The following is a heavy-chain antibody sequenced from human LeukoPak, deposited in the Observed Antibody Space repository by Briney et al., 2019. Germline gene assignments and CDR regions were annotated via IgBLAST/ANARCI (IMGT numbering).Heavy chain of an antibody. V-gene: IGHV4-59*01. CDR3: ARKSVREFDH. D-gene: IGHD4-17*01. Sequence: SETLSLTCTVSGGSISSYYWSWIRQPPGKGLAWIGYIYNSGSTNYNPSLKSRVTMSVDTSKNQFSLKLSSVTAADTAVYYCARKSVREFDHWGQGTLVTVSS. CDR1: GGSISSYY. J-gene: IGHJ4*02. CDR2: IYNSGST.